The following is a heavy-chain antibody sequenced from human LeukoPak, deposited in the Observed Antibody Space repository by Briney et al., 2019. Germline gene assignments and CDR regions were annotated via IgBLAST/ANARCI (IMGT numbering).Heavy chain of an antibody. D-gene: IGHD5-12*01. CDR3: AKVGLGYGGYDSGGYAYEN. CDR2: IGGSPGDT. J-gene: IGHJ4*02. V-gene: IGHV3-23*01. Sequence: GGSLRLSCVVSGFTFRSYAMSWVRQGPGKGLEWVSAIGGSPGDTYYADSVKGRFTISRDNSKNTVYLQMNSLRAEDTAVYFCAKVGLGYGGYDSGGYAYENWGQGTLVTVSS. CDR1: GFTFRSYA.